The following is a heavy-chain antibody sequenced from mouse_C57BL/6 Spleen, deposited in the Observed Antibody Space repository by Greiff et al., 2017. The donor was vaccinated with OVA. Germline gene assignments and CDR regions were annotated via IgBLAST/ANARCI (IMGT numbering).Heavy chain of an antibody. J-gene: IGHJ4*01. D-gene: IGHD2-2*01. CDR1: GYAFSSYW. Sequence: QVQLQPSGAELVKPGASVKISCKASGYAFSSYWMNWVKQRPGKGLEWIGQIYPGDGDTNYNGKFKGKATLTADKSSSTAYMQLSSLTSEDSAVYFCARSGDGYDDYAMDYWGQGTSVTVSS. CDR2: IYPGDGDT. CDR3: ARSGDGYDDYAMDY. V-gene: IGHV1-80*01.